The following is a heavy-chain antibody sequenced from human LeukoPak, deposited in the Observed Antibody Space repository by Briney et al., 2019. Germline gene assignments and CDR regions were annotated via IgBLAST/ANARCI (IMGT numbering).Heavy chain of an antibody. V-gene: IGHV4-4*07. J-gene: IGHJ6*03. CDR3: ARVQGYYYCMDV. Sequence: SETLSLTCTVSGGSISSYYWSWIRQPAGKGLEWIGRIYTSGSTNYNPSLKSRVTISVDKSKNQFSLKLSSVTAADTAVYYCARVQGYYYCMDVWAKATTVTVSS. CDR2: IYTSGST. CDR1: GGSISSYY.